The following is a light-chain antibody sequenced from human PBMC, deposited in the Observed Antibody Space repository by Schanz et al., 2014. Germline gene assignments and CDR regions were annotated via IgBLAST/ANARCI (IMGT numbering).Light chain of an antibody. V-gene: IGKV3-20*01. Sequence: EIVLTQSPATLSLSPGERATLSCRASQSVNTYLAWYQQKPGQAPRLLMFNASTRATGIPARFSGSGSGTEFTLTISRLEPEDFAVYYCQHYGSSPETFGRGTTVEIK. CDR1: QSVNTY. J-gene: IGKJ1*01. CDR3: QHYGSSPET. CDR2: NAS.